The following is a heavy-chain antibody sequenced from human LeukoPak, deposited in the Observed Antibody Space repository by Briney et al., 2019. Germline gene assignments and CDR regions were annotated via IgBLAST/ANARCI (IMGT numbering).Heavy chain of an antibody. Sequence: SETLSLTCAVYGGSFSGYFWSWIRQPPGKGLEWIGEINHSGSTNYNPSLKSRVTISVDTSKNQFSLKLSSVTAADTAVYYCAREGWLRTFDYWGQGTLVTDSS. CDR2: INHSGST. J-gene: IGHJ4*02. CDR1: GGSFSGYF. CDR3: AREGWLRTFDY. D-gene: IGHD5-12*01. V-gene: IGHV4-34*01.